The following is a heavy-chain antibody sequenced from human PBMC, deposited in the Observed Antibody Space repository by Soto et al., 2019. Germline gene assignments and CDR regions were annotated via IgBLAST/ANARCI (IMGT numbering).Heavy chain of an antibody. J-gene: IGHJ3*02. Sequence: EVQLVESGGGLVQPGGSLRLSCVASGFSFGSSWMTWVRQAPGKGLEWVANIKKDGSQISYLDSVRGRFTISRDNAKNSLYLKMNSLRAEDTALYYCARDVSPGSRSLFLDGFDIWGQGTMVTVSS. CDR1: GFSFGSSW. D-gene: IGHD3-10*01. CDR3: ARDVSPGSRSLFLDGFDI. V-gene: IGHV3-7*05. CDR2: IKKDGSQI.